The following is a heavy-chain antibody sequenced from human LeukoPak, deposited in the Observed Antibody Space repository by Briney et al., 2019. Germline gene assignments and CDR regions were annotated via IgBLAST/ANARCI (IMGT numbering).Heavy chain of an antibody. CDR3: ARVSSRTYYDILTGSPRYRWFDP. D-gene: IGHD3-9*01. CDR2: IRYDGSNK. V-gene: IGHV3-30*02. Sequence: GGSLRLSCAASGFTFSSYGIHWVRQAPGKGLEWVAFIRYDGSNKYYADSVKGRFTISRDNSKNTLYLQMNSLRAEDTAVYYCARVSSRTYYDILTGSPRYRWFDPWGQGTLVTVSS. CDR1: GFTFSSYG. J-gene: IGHJ5*02.